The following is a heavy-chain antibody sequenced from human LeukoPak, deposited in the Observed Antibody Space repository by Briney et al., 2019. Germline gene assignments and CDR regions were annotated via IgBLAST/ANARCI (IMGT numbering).Heavy chain of an antibody. Sequence: PSETLSLTCTVSGGSISSSSYYWGCIRQPTGKGLEWIGSIYYSGSTYYNPSLKSRVTISVDTSKNQFSLKLSSVTAADTAVYYCGGVVLDAFDIWGQGTMVTVSS. J-gene: IGHJ3*02. CDR2: IYYSGST. CDR3: GGVVLDAFDI. V-gene: IGHV4-39*01. CDR1: GGSISSSSYY. D-gene: IGHD2-2*01.